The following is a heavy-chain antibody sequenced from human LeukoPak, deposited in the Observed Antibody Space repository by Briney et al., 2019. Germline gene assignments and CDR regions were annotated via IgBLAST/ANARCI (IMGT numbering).Heavy chain of an antibody. CDR3: ARDYGGMDV. CDR1: GYSFTTYA. Sequence: ASVKVSCKASGYSFTTYAIGWVRQAPGQGLEWMGWISAYNGNTNYALKLQGRVSMTTDTSTSTVYMELRSLRSDDTAVYYCARDYGGMDVWGQGPTVSVS. CDR2: ISAYNGNT. J-gene: IGHJ6*02. D-gene: IGHD3-10*01. V-gene: IGHV1-18*01.